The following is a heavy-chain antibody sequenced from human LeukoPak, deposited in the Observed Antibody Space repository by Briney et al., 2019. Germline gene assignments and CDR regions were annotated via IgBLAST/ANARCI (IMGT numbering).Heavy chain of an antibody. J-gene: IGHJ5*02. CDR1: GYSISSGYY. CDR3: AGGGNCDFWSGPRDFDP. CDR2: IYHSGST. Sequence: SETLSLTCTVSGYSISSGYYWGWIRQPPGKGLEWIGSIYHSGSTYYNPSLKSRVTISVDTSKNQFSLKLSSVTAPDTAVYYPAGGGNCDFWSGPRDFDPWGQGTLVTVSS. V-gene: IGHV4-38-2*02. D-gene: IGHD3-3*01.